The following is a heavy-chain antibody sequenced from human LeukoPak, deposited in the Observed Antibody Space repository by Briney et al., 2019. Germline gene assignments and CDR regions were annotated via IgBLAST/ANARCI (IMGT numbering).Heavy chain of an antibody. Sequence: GGSLRLSCAASGLTFSSSSMSWVRQAPGKGLEWVANIKQDGSEKSYVDSVKGRFTISRDNAKNSLSLQMNSLRVEDTAVYYCASSPYCSSTSCYKIRGYYFDYWGQGTLVIVSS. D-gene: IGHD2-2*02. CDR2: IKQDGSEK. CDR1: GLTFSSSS. V-gene: IGHV3-7*01. J-gene: IGHJ4*02. CDR3: ASSPYCSSTSCYKIRGYYFDY.